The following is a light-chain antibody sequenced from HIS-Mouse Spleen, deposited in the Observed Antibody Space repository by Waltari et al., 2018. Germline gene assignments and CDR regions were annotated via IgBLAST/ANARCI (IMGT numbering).Light chain of an antibody. V-gene: IGKV2-28*01. Sequence: DIVMTQSPLSLPVTPGEPASIPCMSSQSLLHSNGYNYLDWYLQKPGQSPQLLIYWGSNRASGVPDRFSGSGSGTDFTLKISRVEASSVFLYYYILSLHTPYTFGQGTKLEIK. CDR2: WGS. J-gene: IGKJ2*01. CDR1: QSLLHSNGYNY. CDR3: ILSLHTPYT.